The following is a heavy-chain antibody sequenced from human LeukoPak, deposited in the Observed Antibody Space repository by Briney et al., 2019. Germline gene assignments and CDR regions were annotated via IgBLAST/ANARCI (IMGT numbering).Heavy chain of an antibody. CDR3: ARDRGFGEFYFDY. CDR1: GFTFSTYD. CDR2: ISFDGSNK. Sequence: GALRLSCAASGFTFSTYDMHWVRQAPGKGREGVAVISFDGSNKNYADSVKGGLSISRDHSKNTLYLQMNSLRPEDTAVYYCARDRGFGEFYFDYWGQGTLVTVS. J-gene: IGHJ4*02. V-gene: IGHV3-30*03. D-gene: IGHD3-10*01.